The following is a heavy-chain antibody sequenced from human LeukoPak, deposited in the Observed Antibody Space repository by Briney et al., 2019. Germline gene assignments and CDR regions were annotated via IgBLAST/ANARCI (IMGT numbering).Heavy chain of an antibody. Sequence: PGGSLRLSCAASGFTFSSYVMHWVRQAPGKGLEWVSYISSSSSTIYYADSVKGRFTISRDNAKNTLYLEMNSLRAEDTAVYYCARDRYCTTTRCSDYWGQGTLVTVSS. J-gene: IGHJ4*02. CDR3: ARDRYCTTTRCSDY. CDR2: ISSSSSTI. CDR1: GFTFSSYV. D-gene: IGHD2-2*01. V-gene: IGHV3-48*04.